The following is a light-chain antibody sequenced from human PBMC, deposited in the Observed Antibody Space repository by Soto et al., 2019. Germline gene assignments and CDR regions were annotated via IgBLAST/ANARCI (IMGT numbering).Light chain of an antibody. J-gene: IGLJ1*01. V-gene: IGLV2-23*02. CDR3: CSYAGSSTYV. CDR2: EVS. Sequence: QSALTQPASVSGSPGQSITISCTGTSSDVGSYNLVSWYQQHLGKAPKLMIYEVSKRPSGVSNRFSGSKSGNTASLTISGLQAEDEADYYCCSYAGSSTYVFGTGTKVTVL. CDR1: SSDVGSYNL.